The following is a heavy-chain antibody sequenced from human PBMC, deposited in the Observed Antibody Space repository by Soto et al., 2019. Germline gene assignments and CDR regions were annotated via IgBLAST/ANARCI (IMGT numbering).Heavy chain of an antibody. CDR2: ISWNSGSI. J-gene: IGHJ4*02. V-gene: IGHV3-9*01. D-gene: IGHD3-10*01. CDR1: GFTFDDYA. CDR3: ANDRNRMVRGVIMGPFDY. Sequence: GGSLRLSCAVSGFTFDDYAMHWVRQAPGKGLEWVSGISWNSGSIGYADSVKGRFTISRDNAKNSLYLQMNSLRAEDTALYYCANDRNRMVRGVIMGPFDYWGQGTLVTVSS.